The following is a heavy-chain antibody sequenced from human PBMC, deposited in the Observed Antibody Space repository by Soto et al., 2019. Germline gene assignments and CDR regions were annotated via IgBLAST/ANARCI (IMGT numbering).Heavy chain of an antibody. Sequence: TLSLTCTVSGGSISSGGYYWSWIRQHPGKGLEWIGYIYYSGSTYYNPSLKSRVTISVDTSKNQFSLKLSSVTAADTAVYYCARQPYGDYFGRYYFDYWGQGTLVTVS. J-gene: IGHJ4*02. CDR3: ARQPYGDYFGRYYFDY. D-gene: IGHD4-17*01. V-gene: IGHV4-31*02. CDR1: GGSISSGGYY. CDR2: IYYSGST.